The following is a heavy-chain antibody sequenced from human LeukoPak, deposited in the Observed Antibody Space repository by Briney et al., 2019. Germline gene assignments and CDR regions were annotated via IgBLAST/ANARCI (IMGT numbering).Heavy chain of an antibody. CDR1: GGSFSGYY. D-gene: IGHD2-2*01. J-gene: IGHJ4*02. CDR2: INHSGST. Sequence: PSETLSLTCAVYGGSFSGYYWSWIRQPPGKGLEWIGEINHSGSTNYNPSLKSRVTISVDTSKNQFSLKLSSVTAADTAVYYCARRKDIVVVPAVRGAFVYWGQGTLVTVSS. CDR3: ARRKDIVVVPAVRGAFVY. V-gene: IGHV4-34*01.